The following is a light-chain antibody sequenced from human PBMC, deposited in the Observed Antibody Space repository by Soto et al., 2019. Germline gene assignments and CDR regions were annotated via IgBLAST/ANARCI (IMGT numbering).Light chain of an antibody. CDR2: DAS. V-gene: IGKV3-11*01. J-gene: IGKJ3*01. CDR1: QSVSSY. Sequence: EIVLTQSPATLSLSPGERATLSCRASQSVSSYLAWYQQKPGQAPRLLIYDASNRGTGIPARFSGSGSGTDFILTISSLEPEDFAVYYCQQRSNWPPFTFGPGTKVDIK. CDR3: QQRSNWPPFT.